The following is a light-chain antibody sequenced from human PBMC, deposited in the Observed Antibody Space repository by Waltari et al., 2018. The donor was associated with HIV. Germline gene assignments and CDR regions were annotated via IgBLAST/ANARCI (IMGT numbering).Light chain of an antibody. Sequence: SDVLTQAPAVSVAPGETATSSCEGHNIGDKSVHWYQQKPGQAPILVIPFFSERPSGIPERFSGSRSGNTATLTISRVEAGDEADYHCQMWNGDSFHPGVFGGGTRLTVL. V-gene: IGLV3-21*04. CDR3: QMWNGDSFHPGV. CDR1: NIGDKS. CDR2: FFS. J-gene: IGLJ3*02.